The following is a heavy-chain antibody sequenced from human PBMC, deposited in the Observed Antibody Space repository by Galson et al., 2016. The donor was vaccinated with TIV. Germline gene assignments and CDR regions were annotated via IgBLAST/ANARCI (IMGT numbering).Heavy chain of an antibody. CDR2: IRSKPYGGTA. D-gene: IGHD5-24*01. J-gene: IGHJ1*01. CDR3: ARGRVEI. CDR1: GFRFGDNA. V-gene: IGHV3-49*03. Sequence: SLRLSCAVSGFRFGDNAISWFRQTPEKGLEWVGFIRSKPYGGTAEYAASVRGRFTISRDDSRSTAYLQMESLKSEDTAVYYCARGRVEIWAPGTLVTVSS.